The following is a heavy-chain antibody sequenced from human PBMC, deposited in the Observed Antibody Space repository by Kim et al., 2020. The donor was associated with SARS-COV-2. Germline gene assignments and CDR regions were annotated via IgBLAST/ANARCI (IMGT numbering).Heavy chain of an antibody. D-gene: IGHD6-13*01. Sequence: GESLKISCKGSGYSFTSYWIGWVRQMPGKGLEWMGIIYPGDSDTRYSPSFQGQVTISADKSISTAYLQWSSLKASDTAMYYCARHRGIAAAGTLRDCYYGMDVWGQGTTVTVSS. CDR1: GYSFTSYW. CDR2: IYPGDSDT. J-gene: IGHJ6*02. V-gene: IGHV5-51*01. CDR3: ARHRGIAAAGTLRDCYYGMDV.